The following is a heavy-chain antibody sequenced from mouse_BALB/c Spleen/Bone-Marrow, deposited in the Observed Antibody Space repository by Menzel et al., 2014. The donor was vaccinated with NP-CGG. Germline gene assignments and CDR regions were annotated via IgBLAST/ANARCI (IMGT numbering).Heavy chain of an antibody. CDR2: INPSTGYT. Sequence: QVQLQQSGAELAKPGASVKMSCKASGYTFTSYWMHWVKQRPGQGLEWIGYINPSTGYTEYNQKFEDKATLTADKSSSTAYMQLSSLTSEDSAVYYCARDWYFDVWGAGTKVTVSS. CDR3: ARDWYFDV. V-gene: IGHV1-7*01. J-gene: IGHJ1*01. CDR1: GYTFTSYW.